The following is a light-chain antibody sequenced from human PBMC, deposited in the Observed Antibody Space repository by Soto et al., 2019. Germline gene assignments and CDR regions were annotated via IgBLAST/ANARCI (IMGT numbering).Light chain of an antibody. V-gene: IGLV2-14*01. CDR3: SSCTSTSTLYV. CDR2: EVR. CDR1: GSDVGEYNY. J-gene: IGLJ1*01. Sequence: QSVLTQPASVSGSLGQSITISCTGTGSDVGEYNYVSWYQQHPDKAPKLMIYEVRNRPSGVSNRFSGSKSGNTASLAIAGLQAEDEADYYCSSCTSTSTLYVFGTGTKVTVL.